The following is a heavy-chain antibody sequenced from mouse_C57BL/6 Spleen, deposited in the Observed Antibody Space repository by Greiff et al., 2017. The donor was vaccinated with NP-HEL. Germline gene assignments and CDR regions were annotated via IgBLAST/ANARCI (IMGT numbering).Heavy chain of an antibody. CDR3: ARVGSRGYAMDY. J-gene: IGHJ4*01. V-gene: IGHV1-26*01. D-gene: IGHD1-1*01. CDR1: GYTFTDYY. CDR2: INPNNGGT. Sequence: EVQLQQSGPELVKPGASVKISCKASGYTFTDYYMNWVKQSHGKSLEWIGDINPNNGGTSYNQKFKGKATLTVDKSSSTAYMELRSLTSEDSAVYYCARVGSRGYAMDYWGQGTSVTVSS.